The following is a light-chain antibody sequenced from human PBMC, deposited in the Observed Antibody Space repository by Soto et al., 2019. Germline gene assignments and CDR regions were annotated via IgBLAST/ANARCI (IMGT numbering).Light chain of an antibody. CDR2: EVS. Sequence: QSALTQPASVSGSPGQSITISCTGTSSDVGGYNYVSWYQQHPGKAPKLMIYEVSNLPSGVSNRFSDSKSGNTASLTISGLQAEEEADYYCSSYTSSSTLVFGGGTQLTVL. V-gene: IGLV2-14*01. J-gene: IGLJ2*01. CDR1: SSDVGGYNY. CDR3: SSYTSSSTLV.